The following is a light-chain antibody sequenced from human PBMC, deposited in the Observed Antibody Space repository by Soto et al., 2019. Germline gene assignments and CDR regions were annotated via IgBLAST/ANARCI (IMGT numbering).Light chain of an antibody. CDR1: SSDVGSYTL. CDR3: CSYAGSSTLYV. V-gene: IGLV2-23*01. CDR2: EDS. Sequence: QSALTQPASVSGSPGQSITISCTGTSSDVGSYTLVSWYQQHPGKAPKLMIYEDSKRPSGVSDRFSGSKSGNTASLTISGLQAEDEADYYCCSYAGSSTLYVFGTGTKLTVL. J-gene: IGLJ1*01.